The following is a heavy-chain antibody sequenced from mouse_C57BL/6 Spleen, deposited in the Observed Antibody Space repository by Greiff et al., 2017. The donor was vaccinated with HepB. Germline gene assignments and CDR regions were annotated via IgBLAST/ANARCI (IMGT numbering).Heavy chain of an antibody. CDR3: ARDYDYDDWYFDV. Sequence: VQLQQSDAELVKPGASVKISCKVSGYTFTDHTIHWMKQRPEQGLEWIGYIYPRDGSTKYNEKFKGKATLTADKSSSTAYMQLNSLTAEDSAVYFCARDYDYDDWYFDVWGTGTTVTVSS. D-gene: IGHD2-4*01. J-gene: IGHJ1*03. CDR2: IYPRDGST. CDR1: GYTFTDHT. V-gene: IGHV1-78*01.